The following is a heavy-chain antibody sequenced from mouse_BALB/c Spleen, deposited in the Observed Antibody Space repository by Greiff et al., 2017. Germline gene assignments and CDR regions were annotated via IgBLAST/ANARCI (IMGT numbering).Heavy chain of an antibody. D-gene: IGHD2-10*02. Sequence: DVKLVESGGGLVQPGGSLKLSCAASGFTFSSYGMSWVRQTPDKRLELVATINSNGGSTYYPDSVKGRFTISRDNAKNTLYLQMSSLKSEDTAMYYCARGRYGLYAMDYWGQGTSVTVSS. CDR3: ARGRYGLYAMDY. J-gene: IGHJ4*01. V-gene: IGHV5-6-3*01. CDR1: GFTFSSYG. CDR2: INSNGGST.